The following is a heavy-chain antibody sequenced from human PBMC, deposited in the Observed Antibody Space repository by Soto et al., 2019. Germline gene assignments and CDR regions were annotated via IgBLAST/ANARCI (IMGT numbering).Heavy chain of an antibody. CDR3: AREMTTVAPGAFDY. CDR2: IYHSGST. V-gene: IGHV4-38-2*02. Sequence: SETLSLTCAVSGYSISSGYYWGWIRQPPGKGLEWIGSIYHSGSTYYNPSLKSRVTISVDTSKNQFSLKLSSETAADTAVYYCAREMTTVAPGAFDYWGQGTLGT. CDR1: GYSISSGYY. J-gene: IGHJ4*02. D-gene: IGHD4-17*01.